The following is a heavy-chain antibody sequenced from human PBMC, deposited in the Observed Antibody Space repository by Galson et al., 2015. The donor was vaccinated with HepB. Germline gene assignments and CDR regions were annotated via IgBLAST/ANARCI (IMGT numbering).Heavy chain of an antibody. Sequence: SLRLSCAASGFTFSSFAMHWVRQAPGKGLEWVAAISYDGSNKYYADSVKGRFTISRDSSKNTLYLQMNSLRAEDSAVYYCARPFGWSGFGSYYYYGLDVWGQGTTVTVSS. CDR3: ARPFGWSGFGSYYYYGLDV. CDR1: GFTFSSFA. J-gene: IGHJ6*02. CDR2: ISYDGSNK. D-gene: IGHD3-10*01. V-gene: IGHV3-30-3*01.